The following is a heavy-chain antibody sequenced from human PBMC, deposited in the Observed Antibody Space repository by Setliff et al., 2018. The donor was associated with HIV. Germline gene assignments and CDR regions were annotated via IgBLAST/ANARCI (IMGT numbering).Heavy chain of an antibody. CDR3: ARVGGPFYYHYYYMDV. CDR2: ISSSSTYI. D-gene: IGHD3-16*01. J-gene: IGHJ6*03. Sequence: PGGSLRLSCEVSGFTFSSYIMNWVRQAPGKGLEWVSSISSSSTYIYYADSVKGRFTISRDNAKNSLYLQMKSLRVEDTAVYYCARVGGPFYYHYYYMDVWGKGTTVTVSS. CDR1: GFTFSSYI. V-gene: IGHV3-21*06.